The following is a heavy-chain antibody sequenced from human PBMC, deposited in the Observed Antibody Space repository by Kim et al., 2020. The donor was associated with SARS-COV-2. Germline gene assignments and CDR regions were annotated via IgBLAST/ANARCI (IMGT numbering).Heavy chain of an antibody. J-gene: IGHJ4*02. CDR2: ISYDGSNK. CDR1: GFTFSSYG. Sequence: GGSLRLSCAASGFTFSSYGMHWVRQAPGKGLEWVAVISYDGSNKYYADSVKGRFTISRDNSKNTLYLQMNSLRAEDTAVYYCAKLIVATIRPDYWGQGTLVTVSS. V-gene: IGHV3-30*18. D-gene: IGHD5-12*01. CDR3: AKLIVATIRPDY.